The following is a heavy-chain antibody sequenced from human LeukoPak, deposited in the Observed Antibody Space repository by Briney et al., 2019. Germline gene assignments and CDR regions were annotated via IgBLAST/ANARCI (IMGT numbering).Heavy chain of an antibody. V-gene: IGHV3-74*01. D-gene: IGHD1-26*01. CDR3: ARAGVFSGSFFDY. J-gene: IGHJ4*02. CDR1: GFAFSTYW. Sequence: PGGSLRLSCAASGFAFSTYWMHWVRQAPGKGLVWVSRIAGGGSITNYADSVKGRFTISRDNAKNMLYLQLTSLRAEDTAVYYCARAGVFSGSFFDYWGQGTLVTVSS. CDR2: IAGGGSIT.